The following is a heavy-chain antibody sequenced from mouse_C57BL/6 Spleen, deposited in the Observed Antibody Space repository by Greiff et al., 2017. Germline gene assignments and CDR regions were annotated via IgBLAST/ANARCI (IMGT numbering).Heavy chain of an antibody. CDR2: IHPNSGST. V-gene: IGHV1-64*01. CDR1: GYTFTSYW. D-gene: IGHD1-1*01. CDR3: AREEGIGYYYGSSGYFDV. Sequence: QVQLQQPGAELVKPGASVKLSCKASGYTFTSYWMHWVKQRPGQGLEWIGMIHPNSGSTNYNEKFKSKATLTVDKSSSTAYMQLSSLTSEDSAVYYCAREEGIGYYYGSSGYFDVWGTGTTVTVSS. J-gene: IGHJ1*03.